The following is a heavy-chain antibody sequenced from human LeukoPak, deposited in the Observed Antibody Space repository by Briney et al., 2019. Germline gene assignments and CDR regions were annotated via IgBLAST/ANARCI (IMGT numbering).Heavy chain of an antibody. CDR1: GFTFSSYA. Sequence: GGSLRLSCAASGFTFSSYAMHWVRQAPGKGLEWVAVISYDGSNKYYADSVKGRFTISRDNSKNTLYLQMNSLRAEDTAVYYCARGAPVVAATLLYYCCYGMDVWGQGTTVTVSS. CDR3: ARGAPVVAATLLYYCCYGMDV. V-gene: IGHV3-30-3*01. D-gene: IGHD2-15*01. J-gene: IGHJ6*02. CDR2: ISYDGSNK.